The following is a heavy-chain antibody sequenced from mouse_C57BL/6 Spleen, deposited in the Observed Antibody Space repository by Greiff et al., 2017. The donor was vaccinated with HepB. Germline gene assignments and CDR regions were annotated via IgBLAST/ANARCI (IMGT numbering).Heavy chain of an antibody. CDR3: AREGELGRDFDY. D-gene: IGHD4-1*01. CDR2: IYPGSGST. CDR1: GYTFTSYW. V-gene: IGHV1-55*01. Sequence: QVQLKQPGAELVKPGASVKMSCKASGYTFTSYWITWVKQRPGQGLEWIGDIYPGSGSTNYNEKFKSKATLTVDTSSSTAYMQLSSLTSEDSAVYYCAREGELGRDFDYWGQGTTLTVSS. J-gene: IGHJ2*01.